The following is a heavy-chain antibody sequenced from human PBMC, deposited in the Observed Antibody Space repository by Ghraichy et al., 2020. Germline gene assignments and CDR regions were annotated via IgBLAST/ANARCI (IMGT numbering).Heavy chain of an antibody. CDR2: VNVGGST. CDR1: GVIVSSNY. D-gene: IGHD3-16*01. Sequence: GGSLRLSCAASGVIVSSNYMSWVRQAPGKGLEWVSIVNVGGSTHYADSVKGRFTISRDNSKNTLYLQMNGLRAEDTAVYYCARDIMMTFGGAHLYGMDVWGQGTTVTVSS. V-gene: IGHV3-66*02. CDR3: ARDIMMTFGGAHLYGMDV. J-gene: IGHJ6*02.